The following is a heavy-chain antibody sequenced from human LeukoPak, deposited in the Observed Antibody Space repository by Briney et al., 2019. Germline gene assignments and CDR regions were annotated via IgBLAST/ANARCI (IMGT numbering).Heavy chain of an antibody. CDR2: INPSGGST. V-gene: IGHV1-46*01. J-gene: IGHJ4*02. CDR1: GYTFTSYY. D-gene: IGHD3-22*01. Sequence: ASVKVSCKASGYTFTSYYMHWVRQAPGQGLEWMGIINPSGGSTSYAQKFQGRVTLTRDTSTSTVYMELSSLRAEDTAVYYCARDSRRGYDSSGYNFDYWGQGTLVTVSS. CDR3: ARDSRRGYDSSGYNFDY.